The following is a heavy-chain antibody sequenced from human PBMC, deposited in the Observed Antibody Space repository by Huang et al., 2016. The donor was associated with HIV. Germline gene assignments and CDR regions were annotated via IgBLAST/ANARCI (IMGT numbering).Heavy chain of an antibody. D-gene: IGHD3-3*01. CDR3: AKVSYYDFWSGYPHDAFDI. Sequence: QVQLVESGGGVVQPGGSLRLSCAASGFTLSSYGMHWVRQAPGKGLEWVAFIRYDGSNKYYADSVKGRFTISRDNSKNTLYLQMNSLRAEDTAVYYCAKVSYYDFWSGYPHDAFDIWGQGTMVTVSS. V-gene: IGHV3-30*02. CDR1: GFTLSSYG. J-gene: IGHJ3*02. CDR2: IRYDGSNK.